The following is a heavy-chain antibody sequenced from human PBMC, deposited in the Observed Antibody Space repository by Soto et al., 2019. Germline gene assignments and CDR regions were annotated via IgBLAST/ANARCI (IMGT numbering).Heavy chain of an antibody. J-gene: IGHJ6*02. V-gene: IGHV5-51*01. Sequence: PGESLKISCKGSGYSFTSYWIGWVRQMPGKGLEWMGIIYPGDSDTRYSPSFQGQVTISAHKSISTAYLQWSSLKASDTAMYYWAAGWRGNYYGMDVWGQGTTVTVSS. CDR3: AAGWRGNYYGMDV. D-gene: IGHD6-19*01. CDR1: GYSFTSYW. CDR2: IYPGDSDT.